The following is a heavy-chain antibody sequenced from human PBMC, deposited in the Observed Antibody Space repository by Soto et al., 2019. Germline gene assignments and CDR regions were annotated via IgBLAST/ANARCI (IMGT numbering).Heavy chain of an antibody. J-gene: IGHJ4*02. D-gene: IGHD1-1*01. CDR1: GFTFSSYA. V-gene: IGHV3-23*01. CDR3: AKDLGKGAGTTGVAFDY. Sequence: GGSLRLSCAASGFTFSSYAMSWVRQAPGKGLEWVSAISGSGGSTYYADSVKGRFTISRDNSKNTLYLQMNSLRAEDTAVYYCAKDLGKGAGTTGVAFDYWGQGTLVTVSS. CDR2: ISGSGGST.